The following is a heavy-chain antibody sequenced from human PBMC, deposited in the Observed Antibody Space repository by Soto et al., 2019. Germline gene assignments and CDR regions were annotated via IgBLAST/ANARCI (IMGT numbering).Heavy chain of an antibody. Sequence: PSETLSLTCSVSGYSVSSSDYYWAWIRQPPGKGLGWIGIMLYSGITYYNPSLKSRVTLSVDTSKNQFSVRLNSVTASDTAVYYCAPLSVSLSGPYGIHVWGQGTTVTVSS. CDR1: GYSVSSSDYY. J-gene: IGHJ6*02. D-gene: IGHD2-15*01. CDR2: MLYSGIT. CDR3: APLSVSLSGPYGIHV. V-gene: IGHV4-39*01.